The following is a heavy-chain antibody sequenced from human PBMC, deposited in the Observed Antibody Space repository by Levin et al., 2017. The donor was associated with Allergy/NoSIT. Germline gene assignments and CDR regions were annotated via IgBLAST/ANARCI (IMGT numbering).Heavy chain of an antibody. CDR2: IYYSGST. V-gene: IGHV4-30-4*01. Sequence: NSSETLSLTCTVSGGSISSGDYYWSWIRQPPGKGLEWIGYIYYSGSTYYNPSLKSRVTISVDTSKNQFSLKLSSVTAADTAVYYCARVMGRRLYYGMDVWGQGTTVTVSS. D-gene: IGHD6-25*01. J-gene: IGHJ6*02. CDR3: ARVMGRRLYYGMDV. CDR1: GGSISSGDYY.